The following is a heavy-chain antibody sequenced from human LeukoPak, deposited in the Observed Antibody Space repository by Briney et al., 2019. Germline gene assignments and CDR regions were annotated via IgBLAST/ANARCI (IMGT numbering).Heavy chain of an antibody. CDR2: ISFDGKVQ. CDR3: VCSIGD. V-gene: IGHV3-30*03. J-gene: IGHJ4*02. Sequence: GGSLRLSCAASGFIFSKYGMHWVRQAPGKGLEWVAVISFDGKVQYYADSVKGRFTISRDNSKNTLYLQMNSLRAEDTAVYYCVCSIGDWGQGTLVTVSS. CDR1: GFIFSKYG. D-gene: IGHD2/OR15-2a*01.